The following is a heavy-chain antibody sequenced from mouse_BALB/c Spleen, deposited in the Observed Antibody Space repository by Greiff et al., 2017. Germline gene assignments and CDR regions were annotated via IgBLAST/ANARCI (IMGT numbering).Heavy chain of an antibody. D-gene: IGHD2-1*01. J-gene: IGHJ4*01. CDR1: GFSLTSYG. V-gene: IGHV2-9*02. CDR2: IWTGGGT. Sequence: QVQLKESGPGLVAPSQSLSITCTVSGFSLTSYGVHWVRQPPGKGLEWLGVIWTGGGTNYNSAFMSRLSISKDNSKSQVFLKMNSLQTDDTAIYYCVRDNGNYYYAMDYWGQGTSVTVSS. CDR3: VRDNGNYYYAMDY.